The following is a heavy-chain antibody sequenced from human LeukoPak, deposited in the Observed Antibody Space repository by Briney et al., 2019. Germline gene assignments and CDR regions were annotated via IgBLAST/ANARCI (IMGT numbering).Heavy chain of an antibody. CDR3: VKSSYYDTSGSYREYYFDY. CDR1: GFTFSSYA. Sequence: GGSLRLSCAASGFTFSSYAMTWVRQAPGKGLEWVSAMSGGGGTTYYADSVKGRFTISRDNSKSTLYLQMNSLRAEDTALYYCVKSSYYDTSGSYREYYFDYWGQGALVTVSS. D-gene: IGHD3-22*01. CDR2: MSGGGGTT. J-gene: IGHJ4*02. V-gene: IGHV3-23*01.